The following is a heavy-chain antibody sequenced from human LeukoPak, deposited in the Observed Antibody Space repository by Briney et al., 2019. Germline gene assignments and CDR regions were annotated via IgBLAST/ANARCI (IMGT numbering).Heavy chain of an antibody. CDR1: GFSFSNNY. Sequence: GGSLRLSCAASGFSFSNNYMSWVRQAPGKGLEWASVIYSGGSTYYSDSVKGRFTISRDNSKNTVYLQMNSLRAEDTAVYYCARDGLDSSGYWGQGTLVTVSS. V-gene: IGHV3-66*01. J-gene: IGHJ4*02. D-gene: IGHD3-22*01. CDR3: ARDGLDSSGY. CDR2: IYSGGST.